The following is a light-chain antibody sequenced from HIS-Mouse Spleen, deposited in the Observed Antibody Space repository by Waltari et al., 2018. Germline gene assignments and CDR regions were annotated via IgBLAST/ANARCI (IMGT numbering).Light chain of an antibody. J-gene: IGLJ3*02. CDR1: SSHVGGYNY. V-gene: IGLV2-11*01. CDR2: DVS. CDR3: CSYAGSYSWV. Sequence: QSALTQPRPVSGSPGQSVPISCTGTSSHVGGYNYVSRYQQHPGKAPKLMIYDVSKRPSGVPDRFSGSKSGNTASLTISGLQAKDEADYYCCSYAGSYSWVFGGGTKLTVL.